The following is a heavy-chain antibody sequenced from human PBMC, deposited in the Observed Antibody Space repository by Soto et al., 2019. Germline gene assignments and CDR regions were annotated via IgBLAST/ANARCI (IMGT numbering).Heavy chain of an antibody. J-gene: IGHJ4*02. D-gene: IGHD6-13*01. V-gene: IGHV2-5*02. CDR2: IYWADDK. Sequence: QITLKESGPTLVKPTQTLTLTCTYSGFSRSTPGVGVGWIRQPPGKALEWLAVIYWADDKRYSPTLKSRTTVTKDTSKNQVVLSMTNMDPVDTAPYYCAPGGPAAALDYWGQGTLVTVSS. CDR1: GFSRSTPGVG. CDR3: APGGPAAALDY.